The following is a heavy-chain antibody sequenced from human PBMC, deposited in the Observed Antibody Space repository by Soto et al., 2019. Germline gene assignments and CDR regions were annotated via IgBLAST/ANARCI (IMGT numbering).Heavy chain of an antibody. J-gene: IGHJ6*02. CDR2: IYWDDDK. D-gene: IGHD2-8*02. CDR1: GFSLTTGGMG. V-gene: IGHV2-5*02. CDR3: ARIYCAGGNCYRRGGFYYGMDV. Sequence: QITLKESGPTLVQPTQTLTLTCSCSGFSLTTGGMGVGWIRQPPGKALEWLALIYWDDDKGYSPSLKSRLTNTKDTSKNQVVLTMTKMDPVDTATYYCARIYCAGGNCYRRGGFYYGMDVWGQGTTVTVS.